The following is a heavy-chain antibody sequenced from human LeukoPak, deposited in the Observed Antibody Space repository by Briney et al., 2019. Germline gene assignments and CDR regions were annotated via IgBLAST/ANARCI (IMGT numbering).Heavy chain of an antibody. CDR3: ARGGNYYFDLPDDY. CDR1: GFTFSSYW. J-gene: IGHJ4*02. D-gene: IGHD1-26*01. CDR2: INSDGSST. Sequence: GGSLRLSCAASGFTFSSYWMHWVRQAPGKGLVWVSRINSDGSSTSYADSVKGRFTISRDNAKNSLYLQMNSLRAEDTAVYYCARGGNYYFDLPDDYWGQGTLVTVSS. V-gene: IGHV3-74*01.